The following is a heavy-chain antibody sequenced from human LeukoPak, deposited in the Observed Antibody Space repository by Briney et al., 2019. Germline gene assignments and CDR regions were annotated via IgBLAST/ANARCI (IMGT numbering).Heavy chain of an antibody. V-gene: IGHV3-23*01. Sequence: GGSLRLSCAASGFTFSSHAMSWVRRAPGKGLEWVSGLIENGATTYYADSVKGRFTISRDNAKNSLYLQMNSLRAEDTAVYYCARVADSSGWDYWGQGTLVTVSS. CDR1: GFTFSSHA. D-gene: IGHD3-22*01. CDR2: LIENGATT. J-gene: IGHJ4*02. CDR3: ARVADSSGWDY.